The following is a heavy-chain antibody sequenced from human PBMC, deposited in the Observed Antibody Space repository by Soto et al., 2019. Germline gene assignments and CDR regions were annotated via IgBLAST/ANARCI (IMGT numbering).Heavy chain of an antibody. Sequence: GGSLRLSCEVSGITFNTHWMSWVRQAPGKGLEWLAGIKEDGSQRYYVDSVRGRFTISRDNAKNSLYLQMDGLRAEDTAVYYCARINSSGSYWGQGTLVTVSS. CDR1: GITFNTHW. J-gene: IGHJ4*02. V-gene: IGHV3-7*03. D-gene: IGHD6-19*01. CDR3: ARINSSGSY. CDR2: IKEDGSQR.